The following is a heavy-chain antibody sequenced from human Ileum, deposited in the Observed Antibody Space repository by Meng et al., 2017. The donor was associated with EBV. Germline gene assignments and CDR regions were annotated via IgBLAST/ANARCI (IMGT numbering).Heavy chain of an antibody. V-gene: IGHV1-3*01. D-gene: IGHD4-17*01. CDR3: ARGAYRGTVTTPSGN. CDR2: INAGNGNT. J-gene: IGHJ4*02. CDR1: GYTFTSYA. Sequence: VQVVHAVGEGKKPGASVKVSCKASGYTFTSYAMQWVRQAPGQRLEWMGWINAGNGNTKYSQKFQGRVTITRDTSASTAYMELSSLRSEDTAVYYCARGAYRGTVTTPSGNWGQGTLVTVSS.